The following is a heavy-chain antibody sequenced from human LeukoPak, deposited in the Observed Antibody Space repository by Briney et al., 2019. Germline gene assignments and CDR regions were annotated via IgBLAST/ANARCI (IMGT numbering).Heavy chain of an antibody. CDR3: ARDGLVWGSPLGIDY. V-gene: IGHV3-48*01. CDR2: ISSSSSTI. Sequence: GGSLRLSCAASGFTFSSYAMSWVRQAPGKGLEWVSYISSSSSTIYYADSVKGRFTISRDNAKNSLYLQMNSLGAEDTAVYYCARDGLVWGSPLGIDYWGQGTLVTVSS. J-gene: IGHJ4*02. D-gene: IGHD3-16*01. CDR1: GFTFSSYA.